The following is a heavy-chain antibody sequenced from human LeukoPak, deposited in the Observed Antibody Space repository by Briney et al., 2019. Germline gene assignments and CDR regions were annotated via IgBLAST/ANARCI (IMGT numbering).Heavy chain of an antibody. V-gene: IGHV4-59*01. CDR2: IYYSGST. CDR1: GGSINTCY. Sequence: PSETLSLTCSVSGGSINTCYWSWIRQPPGKGLEWIGYIYYSGSTNYNPSLKSRVTISVDTSKNQFSLRLNSVTAADTAVYYCARAGAGGGDFDYWGQGTLVTVSS. CDR3: ARAGAGGGDFDY. D-gene: IGHD2-21*01. J-gene: IGHJ4*02.